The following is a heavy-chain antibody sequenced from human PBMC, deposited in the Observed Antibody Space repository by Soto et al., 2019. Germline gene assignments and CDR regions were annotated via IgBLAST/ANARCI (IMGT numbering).Heavy chain of an antibody. Sequence: SETLSLTCAVYGVSFSGYYWSWIRQPPGKGLEWIGEINHSGSTNYNPSLKSRVTISVDTSKNQFSLKLSSVTAADTAVHYCARVVRGTRPYYYYYYMDVWGKGTTVTVSS. V-gene: IGHV4-34*01. J-gene: IGHJ6*03. CDR1: GVSFSGYY. CDR3: ARVVRGTRPYYYYYYMDV. D-gene: IGHD3-16*01. CDR2: INHSGST.